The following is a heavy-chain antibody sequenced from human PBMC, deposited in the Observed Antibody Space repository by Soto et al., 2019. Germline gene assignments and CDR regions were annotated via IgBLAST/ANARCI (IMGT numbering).Heavy chain of an antibody. CDR2: LWYDGSRE. CDR1: GFSVSTHV. Sequence: QVQLVESGGAVVQPGRSLRLSCTASGFSVSTHVIHWVRQAPGKGLEWVAVLWYDGSREYYAESVKGRFTISRDNSKNTMYPQMNSLRAEDTAVYYCARVPRYDTWYFDYWGQGTLATVSS. V-gene: IGHV3-33*01. J-gene: IGHJ4*02. D-gene: IGHD3-22*01. CDR3: ARVPRYDTWYFDY.